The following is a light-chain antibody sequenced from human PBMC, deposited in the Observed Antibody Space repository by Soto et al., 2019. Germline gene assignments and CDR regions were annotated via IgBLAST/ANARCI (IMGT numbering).Light chain of an antibody. J-gene: IGKJ5*01. CDR1: QSVTSN. Sequence: EIVMTQSPATLSVSPGEGATLSCRASQSVTSNLAWYQQKPGQAPRLLIYDASNRATGIPARFSGSVSGTDFTLTISSLEPEDFAVYYCQQRGEWPPGATFGQGTRLEIK. CDR2: DAS. CDR3: QQRGEWPPGAT. V-gene: IGKV3-11*01.